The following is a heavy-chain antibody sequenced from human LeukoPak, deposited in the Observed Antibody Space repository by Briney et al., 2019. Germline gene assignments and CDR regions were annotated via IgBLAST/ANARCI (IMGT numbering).Heavy chain of an antibody. V-gene: IGHV1-2*02. J-gene: IGHJ4*02. CDR1: GYTFTDYH. D-gene: IGHD7-27*01. CDR2: INPNSGYT. Sequence: ASVKVSCKVSGYTFTDYHMHWVRQAPGQGLEWMGWINPNSGYTNFAQNFQGRVTMTRDTSISTAYMDLYSLRSDDTAVYYCAREPQRGTGTALDYWGQGTLVTVSS. CDR3: AREPQRGTGTALDY.